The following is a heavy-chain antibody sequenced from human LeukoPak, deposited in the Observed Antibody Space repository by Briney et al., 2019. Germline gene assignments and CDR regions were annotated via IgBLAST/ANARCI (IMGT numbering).Heavy chain of an antibody. V-gene: IGHV3-23*01. D-gene: IGHD1-7*01. Sequence: PGGSLRLPCAASGFTFSTYTMTWVRQVPGKGLEWVSVISGSGTTTYYAESAKGRFTISRDNSKNTVYLQMNSLRAEYTAVYYCAKRHGISGTTTRAADYWGQGTLVTVSS. CDR2: ISGSGTTT. CDR3: AKRHGISGTTTRAADY. J-gene: IGHJ4*02. CDR1: GFTFSTYT.